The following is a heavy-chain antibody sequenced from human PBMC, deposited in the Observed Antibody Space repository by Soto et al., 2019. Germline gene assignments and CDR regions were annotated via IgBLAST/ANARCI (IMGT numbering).Heavy chain of an antibody. CDR2: LHSGGDT. CDR1: GIPVSSNY. J-gene: IGHJ6*02. Sequence: EVQLVESGGGLVQPGGSLRLSCVASGIPVSSNYMTWVRQAPGKGLEWVSVLHSGGDTYYANSVKGRFTISRHDSTKTVFLQMDSLAAEDADVYYCAKDGPYYDASRMDVWGQGTTVTVSS. D-gene: IGHD3-3*01. CDR3: AKDGPYYDASRMDV. V-gene: IGHV3-53*04.